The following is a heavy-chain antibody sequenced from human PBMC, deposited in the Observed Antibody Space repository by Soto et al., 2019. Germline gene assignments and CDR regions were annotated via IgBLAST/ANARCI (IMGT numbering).Heavy chain of an antibody. J-gene: IGHJ4*02. CDR2: IYHSGST. CDR1: GGSISSGGYS. D-gene: IGHD6-13*01. Sequence: SETLSLTCAVSGGSISSGGYSWSWIRQPPGKGLEWIGYIYHSGSTYYNPSLKSRVTISVDRSKNQFSLKLSSVTAADTAVYYCARGTPAAAFDYWGQGTLVTVSS. V-gene: IGHV4-30-2*01. CDR3: ARGTPAAAFDY.